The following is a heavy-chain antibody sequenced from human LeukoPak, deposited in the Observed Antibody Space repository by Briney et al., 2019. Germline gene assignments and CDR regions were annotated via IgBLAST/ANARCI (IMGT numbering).Heavy chain of an antibody. CDR2: ISAGGATT. D-gene: IGHD3-22*01. J-gene: IGHJ4*02. Sequence: GGSLRLSCVASGFTFSTDAMNWGRQAPGKGLEWVSAISAGGATTYYADSVKGRFTISRDNSKNTVYLQMNSLRAEDTAVYYCAKTYYDTTYFDYWGQGTLVTASS. CDR3: AKTYYDTTYFDY. V-gene: IGHV3-23*01. CDR1: GFTFSTDA.